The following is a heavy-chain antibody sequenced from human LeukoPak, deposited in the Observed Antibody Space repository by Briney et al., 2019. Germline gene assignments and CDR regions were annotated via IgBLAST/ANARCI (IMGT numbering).Heavy chain of an antibody. J-gene: IGHJ3*02. CDR1: GFTFSSYW. CDR3: AKDPSPAAFDI. V-gene: IGHV3-74*01. CDR2: INSDGSST. D-gene: IGHD2-2*01. Sequence: GGSLRLSCAASGFTFSSYWMPWVRQAPGKGLVWVSRINSDGSSTSYADSVKGRFTISRDNAKNTLYLQMNSLRAEDTAVYYCAKDPSPAAFDIWGQGTMVTVSS.